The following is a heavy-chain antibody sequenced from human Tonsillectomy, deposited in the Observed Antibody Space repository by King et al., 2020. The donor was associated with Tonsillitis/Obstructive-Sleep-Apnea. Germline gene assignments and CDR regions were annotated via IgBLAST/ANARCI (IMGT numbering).Heavy chain of an antibody. Sequence: QLMQSGSELKKPGASVKVSCKASGYTFTSYVINWVRQAPGQGLEWMGWINTNTGKSTYAQGFTGRFVLSLDTSVTTAYLQISSLKAEDTAVYYCARAQYAGPFDYWGQGTLVTVSS. D-gene: IGHD6-13*01. J-gene: IGHJ4*02. CDR1: GYTFTSYV. CDR3: ARAQYAGPFDY. CDR2: INTNTGKS. V-gene: IGHV7-4-1*02.